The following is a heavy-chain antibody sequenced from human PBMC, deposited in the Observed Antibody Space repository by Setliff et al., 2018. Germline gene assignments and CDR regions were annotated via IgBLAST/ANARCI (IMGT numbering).Heavy chain of an antibody. CDR1: GFTFSNYW. V-gene: IGHV3-74*01. J-gene: IGHJ6*02. D-gene: IGHD3-10*01. CDR3: AGDHVYGSQYYYYYYGMDV. CDR2: ITRDGSET. Sequence: GGSLRLSCTASGFTFSNYWMHWVRQAPGKGLIWVSRITRDGSETSYADSVKGRFTVSRGNAKNSLYLQMNSLRAEDTAVYYCAGDHVYGSQYYYYYYGMDVWGQGTTVTV.